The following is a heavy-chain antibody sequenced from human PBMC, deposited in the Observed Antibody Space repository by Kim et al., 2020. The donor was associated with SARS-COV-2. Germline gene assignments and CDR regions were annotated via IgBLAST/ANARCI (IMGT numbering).Heavy chain of an antibody. V-gene: IGHV4-59*01. D-gene: IGHD3-10*01. CDR1: GGSISSYY. Sequence: SETLSLTCTVSGGSISSYYWSWIRQPPGKGLEWIGYIYYSGSTNYNPSLKSRVTISVDTSKNQFSLKLSSVTAADTAVYYCARLRFGELLLDYWGQGTLVTVSP. CDR3: ARLRFGELLLDY. CDR2: IYYSGST. J-gene: IGHJ4*02.